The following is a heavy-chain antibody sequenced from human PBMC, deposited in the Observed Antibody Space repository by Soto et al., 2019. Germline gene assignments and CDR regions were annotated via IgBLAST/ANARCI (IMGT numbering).Heavy chain of an antibody. CDR1: GFTFNNAW. J-gene: IGHJ4*02. D-gene: IGHD4-4*01. CDR2: IRSKADGGTI. Sequence: EVQLVESGGGLVRPGGSLRLSCVASGFTFNNAWMNCVRQAPGKGLEWVGRIRSKADGGTIDYAAPVKDRFTISRDDSKNTLHLQMNSLKTEDTTVYYCTREPNYSNYFEYWGQGTLVTVSS. CDR3: TREPNYSNYFEY. V-gene: IGHV3-15*07.